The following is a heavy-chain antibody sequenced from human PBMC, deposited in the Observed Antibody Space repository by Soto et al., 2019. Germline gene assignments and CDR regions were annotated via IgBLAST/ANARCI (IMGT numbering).Heavy chain of an antibody. CDR2: ISYDGSNK. CDR3: AKVRPGAAAGSRGDGRYFDY. J-gene: IGHJ4*02. D-gene: IGHD6-13*01. Sequence: QVQLVESGGGVVQPGRSLRLSCAASGFTFSSYGMHWVRQAPGKGLEWVAVISYDGSNKYYADSVKGRFTISRDNSKNTLYLQMNSLRAEDTAVYYCAKVRPGAAAGSRGDGRYFDYWGQGTLVTVSS. V-gene: IGHV3-30*18. CDR1: GFTFSSYG.